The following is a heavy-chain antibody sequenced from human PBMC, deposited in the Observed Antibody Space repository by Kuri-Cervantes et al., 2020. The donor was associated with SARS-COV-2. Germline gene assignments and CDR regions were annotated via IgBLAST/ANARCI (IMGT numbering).Heavy chain of an antibody. D-gene: IGHD6-13*01. Sequence: GESLKISCAASGFTFSSYGMHWVRQAPGKGLEWVAVISHDGTNKDYADSLKGLFTISRDNSKSTLYLEMNSLRDEDTGVYYCAKETGAAGSSWMSYFDNWGLGTQVTVSS. CDR3: AKETGAAGSSWMSYFDN. V-gene: IGHV3-30*18. J-gene: IGHJ4*02. CDR1: GFTFSSYG. CDR2: ISHDGTNK.